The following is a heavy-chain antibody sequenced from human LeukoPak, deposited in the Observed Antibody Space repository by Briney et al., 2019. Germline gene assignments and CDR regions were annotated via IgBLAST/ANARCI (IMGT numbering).Heavy chain of an antibody. V-gene: IGHV3-33*01. CDR2: IWYDGSNK. D-gene: IGHD3-9*01. CDR1: GFTFSSYG. CDR3: ARDYDILTGYSQPGDY. Sequence: GGSLRLSCAASGFTFSSYGMHWVRQAPGKGLEWVAVIWYDGSNKYYADSVKGRFTISRDNSKNTLYLQMNSLRAEDTAVYYCARDYDILTGYSQPGDYWGQGTLVTVSS. J-gene: IGHJ4*02.